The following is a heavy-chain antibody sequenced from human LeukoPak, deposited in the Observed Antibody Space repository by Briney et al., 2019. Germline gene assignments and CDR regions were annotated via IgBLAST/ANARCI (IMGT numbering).Heavy chain of an antibody. CDR3: ARESDSSGYYLDVFDI. Sequence: PGGSLRLSCAASGFTFSSYSMNWVRQAPGKGLEWVSAISGSGGSTYYADSVKGRFTISRDNSKNTLYLQMNSLRAEDTAVYYCARESDSSGYYLDVFDIWGQGTMVTVSS. CDR2: ISGSGGST. CDR1: GFTFSSYS. J-gene: IGHJ3*02. V-gene: IGHV3-23*01. D-gene: IGHD3-22*01.